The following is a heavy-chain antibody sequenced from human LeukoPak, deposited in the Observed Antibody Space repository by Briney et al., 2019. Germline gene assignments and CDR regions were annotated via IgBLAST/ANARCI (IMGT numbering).Heavy chain of an antibody. D-gene: IGHD3-10*01. CDR1: GGSISSYY. J-gene: IGHJ4*02. CDR3: ARRAPRGQNLDY. Sequence: SETLSLTCTVSGGSISSYYWSWIRQPPGEGVEWIGYIYYSGSTNYNPSLKSRVTISVDTSKNQFSLKLSSVTAADTAVYYCARRAPRGQNLDYWGQGTLVTVSS. V-gene: IGHV4-59*01. CDR2: IYYSGST.